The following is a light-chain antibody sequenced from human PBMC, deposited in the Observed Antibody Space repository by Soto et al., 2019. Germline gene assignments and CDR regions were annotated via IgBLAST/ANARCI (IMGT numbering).Light chain of an antibody. Sequence: DIQITQSPASLSASVGASVTITCRASQTISNYLNWYQKKPGKAPKLLIYAASTLESGVPSRFSATVSGTEFSLTITSLQPEDFATYYCQQLFDSPITFGQGTKV. CDR2: AAS. J-gene: IGKJ1*01. V-gene: IGKV1-39*01. CDR3: QQLFDSPIT. CDR1: QTISNY.